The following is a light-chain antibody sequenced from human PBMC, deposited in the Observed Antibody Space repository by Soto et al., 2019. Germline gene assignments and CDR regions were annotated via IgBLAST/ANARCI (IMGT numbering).Light chain of an antibody. CDR3: QQYNSYPWT. V-gene: IGKV1-5*03. J-gene: IGKJ1*01. Sequence: DIQITQSPSTLSASVGDRVTITCRASQRISSWLAWYQQKPGKAPKLLIYKASSLESGVPSRFSGSRSGTEFTLTISSLQPDDFATYYCQQYNSYPWTFGQGTKVEIK. CDR2: KAS. CDR1: QRISSW.